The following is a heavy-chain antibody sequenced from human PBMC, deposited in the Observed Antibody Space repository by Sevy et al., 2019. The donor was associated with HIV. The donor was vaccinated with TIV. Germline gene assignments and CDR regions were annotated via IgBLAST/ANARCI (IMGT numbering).Heavy chain of an antibody. CDR2: IIPILGIA. CDR3: ARVRNITIFGVGPLYYYMDV. CDR1: GGTFSSYA. D-gene: IGHD3-3*01. Sequence: ASVKVSCKASGGTFSSYAISWVRQAPGQGLEWMGGIIPILGIANYAQKFQGRVTITADKSTSTAYMELSSLRSEDTAVYYCARVRNITIFGVGPLYYYMDVWGKGTTVTVSS. V-gene: IGHV1-69*10. J-gene: IGHJ6*03.